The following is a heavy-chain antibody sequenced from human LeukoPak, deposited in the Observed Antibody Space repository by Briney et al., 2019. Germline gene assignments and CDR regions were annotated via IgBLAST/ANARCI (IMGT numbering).Heavy chain of an antibody. V-gene: IGHV4-4*07. CDR2: IRSGGST. CDR3: ARDLYASGWSLYFDY. CDR1: GGSIRSYY. D-gene: IGHD6-19*01. J-gene: IGHJ4*02. Sequence: SETLSLTCTVSGGSIRSYYWNWIRQPAGKGLEWIGRIRSGGSTNYNPSFRSRVTMSVDTSKNQFSLKLSSVTAADTAVYYCARDLYASGWSLYFDYWGQGTLVTVSS.